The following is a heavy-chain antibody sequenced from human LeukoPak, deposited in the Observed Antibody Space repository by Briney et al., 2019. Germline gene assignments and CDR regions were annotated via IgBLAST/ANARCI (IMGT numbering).Heavy chain of an antibody. CDR3: ARDGVVVPAASYYYYYMDV. V-gene: IGHV3-64*01. CDR2: ISSNGGST. J-gene: IGHJ6*03. Sequence: GGSLRLSCAASGFTFSSYAMHWVRQAPGKGLEYVSAISSNGGSTYSPNSVNGGFTISTDNYKHTLYLQMGSLRAEDMAVYYCARDGVVVPAASYYYYYMDVWGKGTTVTVSS. CDR1: GFTFSSYA. D-gene: IGHD2-2*01.